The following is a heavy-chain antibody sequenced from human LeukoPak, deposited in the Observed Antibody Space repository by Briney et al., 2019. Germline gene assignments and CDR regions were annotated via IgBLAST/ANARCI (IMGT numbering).Heavy chain of an antibody. CDR1: GGSISGYY. V-gene: IGHV4-59*01. J-gene: IGHJ5*01. CDR2: IHYSGST. D-gene: IGHD6-6*01. Sequence: PSETLSLTCTVSGGSISGYYWSWIRQPPGKGLEWIVYIHYSGSTNYNPSLKSLFTISEDTFKSQFSLKLSSVTAADTAVYYCARDLSASSGFDSWGQGTLVTVSS. CDR3: ARDLSASSGFDS.